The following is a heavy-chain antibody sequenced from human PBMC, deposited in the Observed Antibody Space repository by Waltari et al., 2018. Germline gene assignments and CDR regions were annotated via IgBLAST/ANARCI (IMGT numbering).Heavy chain of an antibody. J-gene: IGHJ4*02. CDR1: GYTLTELS. CDR2: LDPEDGET. V-gene: IGHV1-24*01. Sequence: QVQLVQSGAEVKKPGASVKVSCKVSGYTLTELSMHWVRQAPGKGLEWMGGLDPEDGETIYAQKFQGRVTRTEDTSTDTAYMELSSLRSEDTAVYYCATVKLRFGELTEFDYWGQGTLVTVSS. CDR3: ATVKLRFGELTEFDY. D-gene: IGHD3-10*01.